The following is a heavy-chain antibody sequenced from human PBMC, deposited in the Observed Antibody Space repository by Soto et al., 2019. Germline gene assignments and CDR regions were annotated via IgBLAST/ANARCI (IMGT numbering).Heavy chain of an antibody. CDR2: ISSSSSTI. V-gene: IGHV3-48*02. CDR3: AREPQDYYDSSGYSDAFDI. CDR1: GFTFSSYS. J-gene: IGHJ3*02. Sequence: GGSLRLSCAASGFTFSSYSMNWVRQAPGKGLEWVSYISSSSSTIYYAGSVKGRFTISRDNAKNSLYLQMNSLRDEDTAVYYCAREPQDYYDSSGYSDAFDIWGQGTMVTVSS. D-gene: IGHD3-22*01.